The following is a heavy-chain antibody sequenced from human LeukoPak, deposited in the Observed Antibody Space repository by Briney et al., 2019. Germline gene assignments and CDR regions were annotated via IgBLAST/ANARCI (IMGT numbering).Heavy chain of an antibody. CDR2: IIPIFGTA. CDR1: GGTFSSYA. J-gene: IGHJ6*03. Sequence: SVKVSCKASGGTFSSYAISWVRQAPGQGLEWMGGIIPIFGTANYAQKFQGRVTITTDESTSTAYMELSSLRSEDTAVYYCASGPLTYYYGSGSYGFCMDVWGKGTTVTVSS. CDR3: ASGPLTYYYGSGSYGFCMDV. D-gene: IGHD3-10*01. V-gene: IGHV1-69*05.